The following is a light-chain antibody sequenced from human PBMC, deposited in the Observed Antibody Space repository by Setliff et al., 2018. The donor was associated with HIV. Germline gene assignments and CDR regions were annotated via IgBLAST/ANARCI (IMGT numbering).Light chain of an antibody. V-gene: IGLV2-14*01. CDR1: SSDVGGYSY. J-gene: IGLJ3*02. CDR3: SSYTSSSTLE. CDR2: EVR. Sequence: QSVLTQPASVSGSPGQSITISCTGTSSDVGGYSYVSWYQQHPGKAPKLIIYEVRNRPSGVSNRFSGSKSGNTASLTISGLRAEDEADYYCSSYTSSSTLEFGGGTKGTV.